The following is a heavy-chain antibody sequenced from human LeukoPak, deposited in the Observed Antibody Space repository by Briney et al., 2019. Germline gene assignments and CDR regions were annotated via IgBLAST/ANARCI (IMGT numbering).Heavy chain of an antibody. J-gene: IGHJ4*02. CDR3: ARGFDANFDY. V-gene: IGHV3-20*04. CDR2: INVKGATT. CDR1: GFTFDDDG. Sequence: GGSLRLACAAAGFTFDDDGMSWGRHAAGKGREWGSCINVKGATTDYADSVTGGFTIPRDNAKTSLYLQMNSLRAEDTALYYCARGFDANFDYWGQGTLVTVSP. D-gene: IGHD3-9*01.